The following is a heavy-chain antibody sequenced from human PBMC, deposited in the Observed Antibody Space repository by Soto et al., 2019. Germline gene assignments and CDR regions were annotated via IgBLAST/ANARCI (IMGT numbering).Heavy chain of an antibody. Sequence: ASVKVSCKVSGYTFTDHYVHWVQQAPGKGLEWLGLVDPEESETIYAEKFQGRVTITADTSRDTAYMELRSLRSENTGVYYCAYGSGSYLHYFEYWGQGTLVTVSS. J-gene: IGHJ4*02. CDR2: VDPEESET. D-gene: IGHD3-10*01. CDR3: AYGSGSYLHYFEY. CDR1: GYTFTDHY. V-gene: IGHV1-69-2*01.